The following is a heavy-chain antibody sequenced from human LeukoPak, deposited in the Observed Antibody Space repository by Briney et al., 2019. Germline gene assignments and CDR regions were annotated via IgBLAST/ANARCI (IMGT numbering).Heavy chain of an antibody. D-gene: IGHD1-26*01. J-gene: IGHJ4*02. CDR2: IYYSGST. CDR1: GGSISSYY. CDR3: AREGSYYRFDY. Sequence: SETLSLTCTVSGGSISSYYWSWIRQPPGKGLEWIGYIYYSGSTNYNPSLKSRVTISVDTSKNQFSLKLSSVTAADPAVYYCAREGSYYRFDYWGQGTLVTVSS. V-gene: IGHV4-59*01.